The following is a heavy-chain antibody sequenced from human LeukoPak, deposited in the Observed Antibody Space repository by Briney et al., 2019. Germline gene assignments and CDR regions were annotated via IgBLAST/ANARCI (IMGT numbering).Heavy chain of an antibody. V-gene: IGHV3-30-3*01. CDR1: GFTFSSYE. CDR2: ISYDGSNK. Sequence: GGSLRLSCAASGFTFSSYEMHWVRQAPGKGLEWVAVISYDGSNKYYADSVKGRFTISRDNSKNTLYLQMNSLRAEGTAVYYCARVVRYFDSYYYGMDVWGQGTTVTVSS. CDR3: ARVVRYFDSYYYGMDV. J-gene: IGHJ6*02. D-gene: IGHD3-9*01.